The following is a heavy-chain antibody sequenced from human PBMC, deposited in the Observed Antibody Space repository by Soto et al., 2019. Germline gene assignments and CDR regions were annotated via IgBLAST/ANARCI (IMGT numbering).Heavy chain of an antibody. J-gene: IGHJ6*02. V-gene: IGHV4-61*08. D-gene: IGHD3-9*01. CDR1: GGSISSGGYY. Sequence: SETQSLTCTVSGGSISSGGYYWSWIRQPPGKGLEWIGYIYYSGSTNYNPSLKSRVTISVDTSKNQFSLKLSSVTAADTAVYYCARGGITIIYGMDVWGQGTTVTVSS. CDR2: IYYSGST. CDR3: ARGGITIIYGMDV.